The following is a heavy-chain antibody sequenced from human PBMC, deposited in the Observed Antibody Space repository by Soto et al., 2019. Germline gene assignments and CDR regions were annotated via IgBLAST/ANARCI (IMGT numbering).Heavy chain of an antibody. J-gene: IGHJ6*02. CDR2: INHSGST. Sequence: PSETLSLTCTVSGGSISSYYWSWIRQPPGKGLEWIGEINHSGSTNYNPSLKSRVTISVGTSKNQFSLKLSSVTAADTAVYYCARVSGIYYYGMDVWGQGTTVTVS. CDR3: ARVSGIYYYGMDV. CDR1: GGSISSYY. V-gene: IGHV4-34*01. D-gene: IGHD3-10*01.